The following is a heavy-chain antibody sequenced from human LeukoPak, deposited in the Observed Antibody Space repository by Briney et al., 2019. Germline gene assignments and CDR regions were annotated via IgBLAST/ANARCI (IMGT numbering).Heavy chain of an antibody. J-gene: IGHJ4*02. CDR1: GGSISTYY. CDR2: IYHSGST. D-gene: IGHD6-25*01. Sequence: SETLSLTCTLSGGSISTYYWSWIRQPPGKGLERIGYIYHSGSTNYNPSLKSRVTISVDTSKNQFSLKLSSVTAADTAVYYCARGGGYASPIGYWGQGARVTVFS. V-gene: IGHV4-59*01. CDR3: ARGGGYASPIGY.